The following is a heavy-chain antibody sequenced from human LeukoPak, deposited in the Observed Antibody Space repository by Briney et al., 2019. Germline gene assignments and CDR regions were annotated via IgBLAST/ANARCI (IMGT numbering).Heavy chain of an antibody. D-gene: IGHD3-9*01. J-gene: IGHJ4*02. CDR1: GFTFSNAW. CDR3: AKTLTGGSSFDY. V-gene: IGHV3-23*01. Sequence: PGGSLRLSCAASGFTFSNAWMSWVRQAPGKGLEWVSGISGSRTYYADSVKGRFTISRDNSKNTLYLHMNSLRAEDTAVYYCAKTLTGGSSFDYWGQGTLVTVSS. CDR2: ISGSRT.